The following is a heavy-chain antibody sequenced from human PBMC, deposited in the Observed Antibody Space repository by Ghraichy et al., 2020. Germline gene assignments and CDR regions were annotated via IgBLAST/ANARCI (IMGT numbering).Heavy chain of an antibody. V-gene: IGHV4-34*01. CDR1: GGSFSGYY. CDR2: INHSGST. J-gene: IGHJ4*02. CDR3: ARRRSGWYHFDY. Sequence: SETLSLTCAVYGGSFSGYYWSWIRQPPGKGLEWIGEINHSGSTNYNPSLKSRVTISVDTSKNQFSLKLSSVTAADTAVYYCARRRSGWYHFDYWGQGTLVTVSS. D-gene: IGHD6-19*01.